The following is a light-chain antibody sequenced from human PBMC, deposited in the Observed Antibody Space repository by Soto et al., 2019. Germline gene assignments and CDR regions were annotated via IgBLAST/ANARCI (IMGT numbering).Light chain of an antibody. Sequence: QSALTQPASVSGSPGQSITISCTGSSSDVGGHNHVSWYQQHPGKAPKLIIYEVGNRPSGVSNRFSGSKSGNTASLTISGFQAEDEADYYCNSYTSSSNHVFGTGTKLTVL. V-gene: IGLV2-14*01. CDR2: EVG. CDR1: SSDVGGHNH. J-gene: IGLJ1*01. CDR3: NSYTSSSNHV.